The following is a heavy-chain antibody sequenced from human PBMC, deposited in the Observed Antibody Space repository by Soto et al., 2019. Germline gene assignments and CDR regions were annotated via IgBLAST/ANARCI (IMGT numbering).Heavy chain of an antibody. Sequence: GASVKVSCKASGGTFSSYAISWVRQVPGQGLEWMGGIIPIFGTANYAQKFQGRVTITADESTSTAYMELSSLRSEDTAVYYCARALGGYSYGPYYFDYWGQGTLVTVSS. V-gene: IGHV1-69*13. J-gene: IGHJ4*02. CDR3: ARALGGYSYGPYYFDY. D-gene: IGHD5-18*01. CDR2: IIPIFGTA. CDR1: GGTFSSYA.